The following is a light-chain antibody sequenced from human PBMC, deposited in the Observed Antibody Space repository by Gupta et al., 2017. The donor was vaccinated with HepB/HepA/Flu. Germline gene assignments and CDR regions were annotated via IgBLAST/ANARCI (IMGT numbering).Light chain of an antibody. Sequence: QSVLPQPPPAPGTPVQMVTISCSGGSSNIGSRTVNWYQQLPGTAPRLLINNNNQRPSGVPDRFSGSKSGTSASLAISGLQSDDEGDYYCAAWDDSQIRVFGGGTKLTVL. CDR3: AAWDDSQIRV. CDR2: NNN. V-gene: IGLV1-44*01. CDR1: SSNIGSRT. J-gene: IGLJ3*02.